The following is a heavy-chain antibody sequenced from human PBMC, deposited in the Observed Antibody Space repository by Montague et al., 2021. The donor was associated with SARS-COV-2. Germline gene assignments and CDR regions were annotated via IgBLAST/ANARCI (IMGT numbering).Heavy chain of an antibody. J-gene: IGHJ4*02. Sequence: PALVKPPQTLTLTCTFSGFSLSTSGVGVGWIPQPPGKALEWLAXXXWXXXKRXSPSLKSRLTITKDTSKNPVVLTMTNMDPVDTATYYCAHRQSRQWLAGGYFDYWGQGTLVTVSS. CDR3: AHRQSRQWLAGGYFDY. V-gene: IGHV2-5*02. D-gene: IGHD6-19*01. CDR2: XXWXXXK. CDR1: GFSLSTSGVG.